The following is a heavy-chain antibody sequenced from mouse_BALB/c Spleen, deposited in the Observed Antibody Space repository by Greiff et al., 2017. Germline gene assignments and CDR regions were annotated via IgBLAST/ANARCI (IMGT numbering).Heavy chain of an antibody. CDR3: ARNYGNPYWYFDV. D-gene: IGHD2-1*01. Sequence: QVTLKVSGPGILQPSQTLSLTCSFSGFSLSTSGMGVSWIRQPSGKGLEWLAHIYWDDDKRYNPSLKSRLTISKDTSRNQVFLKITSVDTADTATYYCARNYGNPYWYFDVWGAGTTVTVSA. CDR2: IYWDDDK. V-gene: IGHV8-12*01. J-gene: IGHJ1*01. CDR1: GFSLSTSGMG.